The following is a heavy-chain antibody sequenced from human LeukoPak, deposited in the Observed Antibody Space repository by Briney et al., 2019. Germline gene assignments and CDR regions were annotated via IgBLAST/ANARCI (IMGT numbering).Heavy chain of an antibody. J-gene: IGHJ6*02. CDR3: AGIRQLVRYYYYGMDV. CDR2: FDPEDGET. Sequence: GASVTVSCKVSGYTLTELSMHWVRQAPGKGLEWMGGFDPEDGETIYAQKFQGRVTMTEDTSTDTAYMELSSLRSEDTAVYYCAGIRQLVRYYYYGMDVWGQGTTVTVSS. D-gene: IGHD6-6*01. CDR1: GYTLTELS. V-gene: IGHV1-24*01.